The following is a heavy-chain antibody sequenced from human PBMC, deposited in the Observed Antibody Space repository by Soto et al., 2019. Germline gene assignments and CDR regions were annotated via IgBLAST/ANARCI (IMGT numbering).Heavy chain of an antibody. D-gene: IGHD4-17*01. CDR1: GGSISSYY. Sequence: ETLSLTCTVSGGSISSYYWSWIRQPPGKGLEWIGYIYYSGSTNYNPSLKSRVTISVDTSKNQFSLKLSSVTAADTAVYYCARSITTVNAFDIWGQGTMVTVSS. V-gene: IGHV4-59*01. J-gene: IGHJ3*02. CDR3: ARSITTVNAFDI. CDR2: IYYSGST.